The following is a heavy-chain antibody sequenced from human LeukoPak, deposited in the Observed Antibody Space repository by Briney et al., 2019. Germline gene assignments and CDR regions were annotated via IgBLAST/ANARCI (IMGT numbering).Heavy chain of an antibody. CDR1: GGSISSYY. CDR3: ARDHYYDSSEQ. D-gene: IGHD3-22*01. J-gene: IGHJ4*02. CDR2: IYYSGST. Sequence: SETLSLTCTVSGGSISSYYWSWIRQPPGKGLEWIGYIYYSGSTNYNPSLKSRVTISVDTPKNQFSLKLNSVTTSDTAVYYCARDHYYDSSEQWGQGTLVTVPS. V-gene: IGHV4-59*01.